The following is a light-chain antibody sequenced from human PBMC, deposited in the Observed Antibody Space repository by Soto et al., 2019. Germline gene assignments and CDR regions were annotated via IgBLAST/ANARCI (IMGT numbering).Light chain of an antibody. CDR3: QQSYSTPPT. Sequence: IQMTQSPSSLSPSVVDSVTITRRASQSISSYLNWYQQKPGKAPKLLIYAASSLQRGVPSRFSGSGSGTDFTLTISSLQPEDFATYYCQQSYSTPPTFGQGTKVDIK. CDR1: QSISSY. CDR2: AAS. V-gene: IGKV1-39*01. J-gene: IGKJ1*01.